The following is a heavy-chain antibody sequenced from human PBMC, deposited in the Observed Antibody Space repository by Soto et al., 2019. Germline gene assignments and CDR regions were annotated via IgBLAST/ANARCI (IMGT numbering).Heavy chain of an antibody. CDR2: IVADGTAI. CDR3: ATDDDVPGSDLDQ. CDR1: GFRFSNYG. J-gene: IGHJ4*02. V-gene: IGHV3-33*03. Sequence: QVQLVESGGGVVQPGRSLRLSCAASGFRFSNYGMHWVRQAPGNGLEWLAVIVADGTAIHYADSVRGRFTISRANTKNPLYLHLNSLGADATDIYFCATDDDVPGSDLDQWTQGTVVTVSS. D-gene: IGHD3-16*01.